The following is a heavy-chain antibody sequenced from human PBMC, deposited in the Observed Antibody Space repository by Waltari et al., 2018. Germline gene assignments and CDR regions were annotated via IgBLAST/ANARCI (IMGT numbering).Heavy chain of an antibody. CDR1: GGSISSYY. V-gene: IGHV4-59*01. CDR3: ARGEVGAARFSRNKYFYYYYMDV. D-gene: IGHD2-15*01. Sequence: QVQLQESGPGLVKPSETLSLTCTVSGGSISSYYWTWIRQSPGKGLEWIGYIYYTGSTNYNPALDSLVTTSVDTSKNQFSLETTAVTAADTAVYYCARGEVGAARFSRNKYFYYYYMDVWGKGTTVTISS. J-gene: IGHJ6*03. CDR2: IYYTGST.